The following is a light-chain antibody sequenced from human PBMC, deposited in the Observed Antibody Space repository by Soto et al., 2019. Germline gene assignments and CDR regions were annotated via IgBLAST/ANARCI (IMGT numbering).Light chain of an antibody. CDR2: GAS. Sequence: EIVLTQSPGTLSLSPGERATVSCRASRSVISGYVAWYQQKPGQSPRLVIFGASTRATGIPDRFSGGGSGTDFTLTISGLEHEDVAVYYWQHYAASPTFGGGTKVEI. J-gene: IGKJ4*01. CDR3: QHYAASPT. V-gene: IGKV3-20*01. CDR1: RSVISGY.